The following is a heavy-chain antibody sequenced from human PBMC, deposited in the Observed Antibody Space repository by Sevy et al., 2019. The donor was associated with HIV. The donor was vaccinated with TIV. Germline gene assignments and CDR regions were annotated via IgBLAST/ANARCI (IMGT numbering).Heavy chain of an antibody. CDR1: GFTFADHA. Sequence: GGSLRLSCAASGFTFADHAFHWVRQAPGKGLEWVAIISFDGRNKRLAESVKGRFPISRDDSKNTVYLQMTSLRPEDTAVYYCARDHCTDGACFRSGYFDYWGQGTLVTVSS. CDR2: ISFDGRNK. CDR3: ARDHCTDGACFRSGYFDY. D-gene: IGHD2-8*01. J-gene: IGHJ4*02. V-gene: IGHV3-30*04.